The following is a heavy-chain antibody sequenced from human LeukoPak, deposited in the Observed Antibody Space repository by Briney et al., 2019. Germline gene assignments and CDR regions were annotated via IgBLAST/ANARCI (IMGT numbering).Heavy chain of an antibody. Sequence: ASVKVSCKASGYTFTSYGISWLRQAPGQGLGWMGWISAYNGNTNYAQKLQGRVTMTTDTSTSTAYMELRSLRSDDTAVYYCARDYGRDSNYWFDPWGQGTLVTVSS. D-gene: IGHD4-11*01. CDR1: GYTFTSYG. CDR2: ISAYNGNT. J-gene: IGHJ5*02. CDR3: ARDYGRDSNYWFDP. V-gene: IGHV1-18*01.